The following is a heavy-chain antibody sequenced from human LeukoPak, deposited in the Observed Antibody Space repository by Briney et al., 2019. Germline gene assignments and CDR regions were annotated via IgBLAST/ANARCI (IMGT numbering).Heavy chain of an antibody. CDR1: GFTFSDFT. J-gene: IGHJ6*03. CDR2: ISSSSSSYI. Sequence: GGSLRLSCAASGFTFSDFTMHWVRQAPGKGLEWVSCISSSSSSYIYYADSVKGRFTISRDNAKNSLYLQMNSLRAEDTAVYYCARDPYSGSYGNYYYYFMDVWGKGTTVTISS. CDR3: ARDPYSGSYGNYYYYFMDV. V-gene: IGHV3-21*01. D-gene: IGHD1-26*01.